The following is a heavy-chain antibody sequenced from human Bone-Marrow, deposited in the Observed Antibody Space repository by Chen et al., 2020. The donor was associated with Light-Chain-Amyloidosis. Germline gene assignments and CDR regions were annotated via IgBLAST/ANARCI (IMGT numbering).Heavy chain of an antibody. CDR3: AKGPRVGRGLKVVTNCYFDL. V-gene: IGHV1-69-2*01. CDR1: GYTFSDFY. CDR2: LDPEEAEP. D-gene: IGHD2-21*02. J-gene: IGHJ2*01. Sequence: EVRLEQSGAEVKKPGATVRLSCKVFGYTFSDFYIHWVKQAPDRGLEWMGLLDPEEAEPIYAEKFQDRATISADTSTDTAYVELTSLRSEDTALYFCAKGPRVGRGLKVVTNCYFDLWGRGTKITVSS.